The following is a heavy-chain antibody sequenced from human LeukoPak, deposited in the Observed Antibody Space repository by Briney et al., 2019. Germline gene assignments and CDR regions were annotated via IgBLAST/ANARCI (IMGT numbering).Heavy chain of an antibody. Sequence: GGSLRLSCAASGFTFSSYGMHWVRQAPGKGLEWVAVISYDGSNKYYADSVKGRFTISRDNSKNTLYLQMNSLRAEDTAVYYCASSVLRYFDWLSHFDYWGQGTLVTVSS. CDR2: ISYDGSNK. D-gene: IGHD3-9*01. J-gene: IGHJ4*02. V-gene: IGHV3-30*03. CDR3: ASSVLRYFDWLSHFDY. CDR1: GFTFSSYG.